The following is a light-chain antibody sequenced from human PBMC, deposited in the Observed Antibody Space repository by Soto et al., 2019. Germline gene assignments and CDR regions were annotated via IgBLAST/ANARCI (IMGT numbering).Light chain of an antibody. CDR3: AAWDDGRNDLYV. V-gene: IGLV2-8*01. CDR1: SSDVGGYNY. Sequence: QSVLTQPPSASGSPGQSVTISCTGTSSDVGGYNYVSWFQQHPGKAPKLIIHEVNQRPSGVPDRFSGSKSGNTASLTVSGLQAEDEADYYCAAWDDGRNDLYVIGSGTKVTVL. J-gene: IGLJ1*01. CDR2: EVN.